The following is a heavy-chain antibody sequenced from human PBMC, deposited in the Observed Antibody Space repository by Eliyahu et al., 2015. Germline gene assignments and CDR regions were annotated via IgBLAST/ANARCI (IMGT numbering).Heavy chain of an antibody. Sequence: RFTISRDNSKNTLYLQMNSLRAEDTAVYYCASGLPGSGWSYLFDYWGQGTLVTVSS. D-gene: IGHD6-19*01. J-gene: IGHJ4*02. CDR3: ASGLPGSGWSYLFDY. V-gene: IGHV3-30*07.